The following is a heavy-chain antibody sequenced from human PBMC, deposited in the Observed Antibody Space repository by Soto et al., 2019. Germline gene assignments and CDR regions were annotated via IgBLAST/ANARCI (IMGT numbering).Heavy chain of an antibody. D-gene: IGHD3-3*01. CDR1: GGSISSYY. Sequence: QVQLQESGPGLVKPSETLSLTCTVSGGSISSYYWSWIRQPPGKGLEWIGYIYYSGSTNYNPSLKSRVTILVDTSKNQFSLKLSSVTAADTAVYYCARDGVRAYYDFWSAPGGWYFDLWGRGTLVTVSS. V-gene: IGHV4-59*01. J-gene: IGHJ2*01. CDR3: ARDGVRAYYDFWSAPGGWYFDL. CDR2: IYYSGST.